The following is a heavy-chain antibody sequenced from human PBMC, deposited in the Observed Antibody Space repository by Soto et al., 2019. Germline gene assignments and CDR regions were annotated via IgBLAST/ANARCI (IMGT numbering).Heavy chain of an antibody. CDR1: GFTFTYYW. V-gene: IGHV3-74*01. Sequence: GGSLRLSCAASGFTFTYYWMHWVRQAPGKGLVWVSRINTGGTTTHYADSVKGRFTISRDNAKNTVYLQLSSLTAEDTAVYYCARDGVAGAIDLDSWGQGTLVTVSS. J-gene: IGHJ4*02. D-gene: IGHD6-19*01. CDR2: INTGGTTT. CDR3: ARDGVAGAIDLDS.